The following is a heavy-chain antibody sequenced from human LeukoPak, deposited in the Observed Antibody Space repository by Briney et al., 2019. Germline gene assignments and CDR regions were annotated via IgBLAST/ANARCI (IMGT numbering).Heavy chain of an antibody. Sequence: PSETLSLTCTVSGGSISSYYWSWIRQHPGKGLEWIGYIYYSGSTYYNPSLKSRVTISVDTSKNQFSLKLSSVTAADTAVYYCARARYSSSWACDYWGQGTLVTVSS. CDR2: IYYSGST. CDR3: ARARYSSSWACDY. V-gene: IGHV4-59*06. CDR1: GGSISSYY. J-gene: IGHJ4*02. D-gene: IGHD6-13*01.